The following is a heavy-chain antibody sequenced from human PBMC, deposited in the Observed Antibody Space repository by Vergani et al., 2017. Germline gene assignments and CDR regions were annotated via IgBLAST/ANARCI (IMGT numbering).Heavy chain of an antibody. CDR2: IDWDDDK. D-gene: IGHD7-27*01. Sequence: QVTLKESGPALVKPTQTLTLTCTFSGFSLSTSGMRVSWIRQPPGKALEWLARIDWDDDKFYSTSLKTRLTISKDTSKNQVVLTMTNMDPVDTATYYCARSSNWGSTGFDYWGQGTLVSVSS. J-gene: IGHJ4*02. CDR3: ARSSNWGSTGFDY. V-gene: IGHV2-70*04. CDR1: GFSLSTSGMR.